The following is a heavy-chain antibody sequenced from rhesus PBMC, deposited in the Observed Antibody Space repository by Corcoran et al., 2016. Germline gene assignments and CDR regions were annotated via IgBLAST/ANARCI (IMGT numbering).Heavy chain of an antibody. V-gene: IGHV4-147*01. CDR1: GGSISSNY. D-gene: IGHD6-25*01. J-gene: IGHJ4*01. CDR2: VFGTSGNT. CDR3: ARHSGTWGFDY. Sequence: QVQLQESGPGLVKPSETLSLTCAVSGGSISSNYWSWIRQPPGKGLEWIGRVFGTSGNTSYNPTLTSRVNFSTDTSKNQFSLKLSSVTAADTAIYYCARHSGTWGFDYWGQGVLVTVSS.